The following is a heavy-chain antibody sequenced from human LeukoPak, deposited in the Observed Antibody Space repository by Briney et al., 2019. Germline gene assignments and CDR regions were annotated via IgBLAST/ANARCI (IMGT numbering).Heavy chain of an antibody. D-gene: IGHD3-22*01. CDR2: ISAYNGNT. CDR3: ARDSLYYDSSGYSGY. V-gene: IGHV1-18*01. J-gene: IGHJ4*02. CDR1: GYTFTSYG. Sequence: GASVKVSCKASGYTFTSYGISWVRQAPGRGLEWMGWISAYNGNTNYAQKLQGRVTMTTDTSTSTAYMELRSLRSDDTAVYYCARDSLYYDSSGYSGYWGQGTLVTVSS.